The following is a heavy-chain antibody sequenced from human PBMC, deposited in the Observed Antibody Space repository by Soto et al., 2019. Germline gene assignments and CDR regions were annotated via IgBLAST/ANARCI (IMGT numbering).Heavy chain of an antibody. D-gene: IGHD2-21*02. CDR3: ARDKVVTAILPPWGYYYYGMDV. CDR1: GFTFSSYS. J-gene: IGHJ6*02. V-gene: IGHV3-21*01. Sequence: PGGSLRLSCAASGFTFSSYSMNGVLQAPGQRLEWVSSISSSSSYIYYADSVKGRFTISRDNAKNSLYLQMNSLRAEDTAVYYCARDKVVTAILPPWGYYYYGMDVWGQGTTVTVSS. CDR2: ISSSSSYI.